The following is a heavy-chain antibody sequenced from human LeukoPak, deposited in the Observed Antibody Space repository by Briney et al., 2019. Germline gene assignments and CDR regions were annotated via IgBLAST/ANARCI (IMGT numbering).Heavy chain of an antibody. CDR2: IRYDGSNK. D-gene: IGHD5-12*01. CDR1: GFTFSSYG. J-gene: IGHJ4*02. Sequence: PGGSLRLPCAASGFTFSSYGMHWVRQAPGKGLEWVAFIRYDGSNKYYADSVKGRFTISRDNSKNTLYLQMNSLRAEDTAVYYCAKAGYSGYDSALLDYWGQGTLVTVSS. V-gene: IGHV3-30*02. CDR3: AKAGYSGYDSALLDY.